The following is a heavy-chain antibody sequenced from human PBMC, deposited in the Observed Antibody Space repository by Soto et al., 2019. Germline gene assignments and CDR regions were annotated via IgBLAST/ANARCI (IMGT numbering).Heavy chain of an antibody. Sequence: EVQLVESGGGLVHRGGSLRLSCAASGFIFSDYSMNWVRQAPGKGLEWVSYISSSSSTIYYADSGKGRFTISRDNAKNSLYLQMNSLRAEDTALYYCARTNGKSNTFDIWGQGTMVTVSS. CDR3: ARTNGKSNTFDI. CDR1: GFIFSDYS. V-gene: IGHV3-48*01. D-gene: IGHD1-1*01. CDR2: ISSSSSTI. J-gene: IGHJ3*02.